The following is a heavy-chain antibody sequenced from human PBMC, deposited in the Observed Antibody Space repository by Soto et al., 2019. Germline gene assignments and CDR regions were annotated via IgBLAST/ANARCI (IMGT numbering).Heavy chain of an antibody. CDR2: INKNGFTI. CDR3: ARGAVTGTSLFDY. D-gene: IGHD6-19*01. Sequence: GGSLRLSCAVSGFTLTTYSMNWARQAPGKGLEWISFINKNGFTIYYADSVKGRFTISRDYAKNSLYLQMDSLRHEDTAVYYCARGAVTGTSLFDYWGLGTLVTVSS. J-gene: IGHJ4*02. CDR1: GFTLTTYS. V-gene: IGHV3-48*02.